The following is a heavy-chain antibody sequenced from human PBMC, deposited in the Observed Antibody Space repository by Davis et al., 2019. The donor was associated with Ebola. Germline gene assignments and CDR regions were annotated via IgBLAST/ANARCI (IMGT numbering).Heavy chain of an antibody. CDR3: AKEVSTSLYYDGMDV. D-gene: IGHD2-21*01. Sequence: PGGSLRLSCAASGFSFSSYAMSWVRQAPGKGLEWVSGIRGSGASTYYADSVKGRFTISRDNSKNTLYLQMNSLRAEDTAVYYCAKEVSTSLYYDGMDVWGQGTTVTVSS. CDR2: IRGSGAST. V-gene: IGHV3-23*01. J-gene: IGHJ6*02. CDR1: GFSFSSYA.